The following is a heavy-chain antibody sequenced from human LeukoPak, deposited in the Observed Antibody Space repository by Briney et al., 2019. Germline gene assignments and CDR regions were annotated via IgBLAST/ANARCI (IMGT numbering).Heavy chain of an antibody. Sequence: GGSLRLSCAASGFTFSSYWMHWVRQTPGKGLVWVSRINSDGSSTSYADSVKGRFTISRDNAKNTVYLQMNSLRAEDTAVYYCASKRWLQSSFDYWGQGTLVTVSS. D-gene: IGHD5-24*01. CDR1: GFTFSSYW. CDR2: INSDGSST. V-gene: IGHV3-74*01. J-gene: IGHJ4*02. CDR3: ASKRWLQSSFDY.